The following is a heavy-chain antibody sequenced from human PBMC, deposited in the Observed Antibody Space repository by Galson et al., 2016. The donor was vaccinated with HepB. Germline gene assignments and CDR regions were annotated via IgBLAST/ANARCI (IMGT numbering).Heavy chain of an antibody. V-gene: IGHV4-31*03. J-gene: IGHJ3*02. Sequence: TLSLTCTVSGGSIRDDGYYWNWIRQHPGKGLEWIAYIYYSGSTNYNPSLRSRLSISLETSKNHFSLNLSSGTAADTAVYFCARDHARVGEFKAFNIWGQGTMGSVSS. CDR3: ARDHARVGEFKAFNI. CDR1: GGSIRDDGYY. CDR2: IYYSGST. D-gene: IGHD3-16*01.